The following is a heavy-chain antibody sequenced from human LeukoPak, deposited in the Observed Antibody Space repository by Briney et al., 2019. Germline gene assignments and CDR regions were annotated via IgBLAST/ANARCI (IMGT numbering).Heavy chain of an antibody. CDR3: ARDYCMVRGAIRYYYYGMDV. CDR2: INPNSGGT. V-gene: IGHV1-2*04. CDR1: GYTFTGYY. Sequence: ASVKVSCRASGYTFTGYYMHWVRQAPGQGLEWLGWINPNSGGTDYAQKFQGWVTMTRDTSISTAYMELSRLRSDDTAVYYCARDYCMVRGAIRYYYYGMDVWGQGTTVTVSS. J-gene: IGHJ6*02. D-gene: IGHD3-10*01.